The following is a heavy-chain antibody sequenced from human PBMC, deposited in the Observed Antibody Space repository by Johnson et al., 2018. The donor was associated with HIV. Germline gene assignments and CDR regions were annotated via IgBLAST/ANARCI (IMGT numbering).Heavy chain of an antibody. J-gene: IGHJ3*02. CDR3: AKGFFELDDAFDI. CDR2: IRYDGSNK. V-gene: IGHV3-30*02. D-gene: IGHD3/OR15-3a*01. Sequence: VQLVESGGGVVQPGGSLRLSCAASGFTFSSYGMHWVRQAPGKGLEWVAFIRYDGSNKYYADSVKGRFTISRDNSKNTLYLQMNSLRAEDTAVYYCAKGFFELDDAFDIWGQGTMVTVSS. CDR1: GFTFSSYG.